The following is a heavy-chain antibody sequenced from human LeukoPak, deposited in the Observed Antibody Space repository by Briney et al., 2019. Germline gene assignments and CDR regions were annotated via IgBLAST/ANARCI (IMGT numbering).Heavy chain of an antibody. J-gene: IGHJ6*03. D-gene: IGHD2-2*01. V-gene: IGHV1-69*05. CDR3: ARVPDIVVVPAAYYMDV. CDR2: IILIFGTA. Sequence: ASVKVSCKASGGTFSSYAISWVRQAPGQGLEWMGGIILIFGTANYAQKFQGRVTITTDESTSTAYMELSSLRSEDTAVYYCARVPDIVVVPAAYYMDVWGKGTTVTVSS. CDR1: GGTFSSYA.